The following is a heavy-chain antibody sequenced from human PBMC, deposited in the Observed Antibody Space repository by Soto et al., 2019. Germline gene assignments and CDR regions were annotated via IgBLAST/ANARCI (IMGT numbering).Heavy chain of an antibody. CDR3: ARDLPPYCTNGCHADYFDY. CDR2: ISGSGSTI. Sequence: QVHLVESGGGLVKPGGSLRLSCVASGFSFSDYYMSWIRQAPGKGLEWVSYISGSGSTIYYADSVKGRFSISRDNAKTSLYLQMNSLRAEDTAVYYCARDLPPYCTNGCHADYFDYWGQGTLVTVSS. V-gene: IGHV3-11*01. CDR1: GFSFSDYY. J-gene: IGHJ4*02. D-gene: IGHD2-8*01.